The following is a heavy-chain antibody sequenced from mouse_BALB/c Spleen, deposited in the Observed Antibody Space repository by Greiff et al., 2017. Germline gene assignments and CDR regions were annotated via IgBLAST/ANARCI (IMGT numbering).Heavy chain of an antibody. CDR2: IYPGDGDT. V-gene: IGHV1-87*01. CDR1: GYTFTSYW. Sequence: QVQLQQSGAELARPGASVKLSCKASGYTFTSYWMQWVKQRPGQGLEWIGAIYPGDGDTRYTQKFKGKATLTADKSSSTAHMQLSSLASEDSAVYYCARLGRSGNYGYFDVWGAGTTVTVSS. D-gene: IGHD2-1*01. J-gene: IGHJ1*01. CDR3: ARLGRSGNYGYFDV.